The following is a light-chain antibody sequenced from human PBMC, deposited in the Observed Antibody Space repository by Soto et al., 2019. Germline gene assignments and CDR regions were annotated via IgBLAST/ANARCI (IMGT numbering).Light chain of an antibody. J-gene: IGLJ2*01. CDR2: ANN. CDR1: YSNIGNNF. Sequence: QSVLTQPPSVSAAPGQKVTISCSGTYSNIGNNFVSWYQQFPGTAPKLVLYANNKRPSGIPDRFSGSKGGTSATLGITGLQTGDEADYYCAAWDDGLNGHVVFGGGTKLTVL. V-gene: IGLV1-51*01. CDR3: AAWDDGLNGHVV.